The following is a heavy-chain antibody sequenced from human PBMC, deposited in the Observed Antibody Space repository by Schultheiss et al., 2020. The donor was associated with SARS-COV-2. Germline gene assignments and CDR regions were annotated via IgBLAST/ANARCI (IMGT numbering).Heavy chain of an antibody. CDR2: IYHSGST. V-gene: IGHV4-39*07. D-gene: IGHD2-15*01. J-gene: IGHJ5*02. CDR1: GGSISSSSYY. Sequence: SETLSLTCTVSGGSISSSSYYWGWIRQPPGKGLEWIGSIYHSGSTYYNPSLKSRVTISVDTSKNQFSLKLSSVTAADTAVYYCARGWPGYCSGGSCPGRGGRNWFDPWGQGTLVTVSS. CDR3: ARGWPGYCSGGSCPGRGGRNWFDP.